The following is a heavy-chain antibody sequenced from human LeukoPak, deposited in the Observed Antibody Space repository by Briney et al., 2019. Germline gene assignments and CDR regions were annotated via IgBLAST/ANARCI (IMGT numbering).Heavy chain of an antibody. J-gene: IGHJ5*02. CDR3: ARVRLNDYGDPNWFDP. CDR1: NSSINNYY. V-gene: IGHV4-59*01. Sequence: SETLSLTCTVSNSSINNYYWTWIRQPPGKGLEWIGYIYYSGHTHYNPSLKSRVTTSVDTSKNQFSLKLSSVTAEDTAVYYCARVRLNDYGDPNWFDPWGQGTLVTVS. CDR2: IYYSGHT. D-gene: IGHD4-17*01.